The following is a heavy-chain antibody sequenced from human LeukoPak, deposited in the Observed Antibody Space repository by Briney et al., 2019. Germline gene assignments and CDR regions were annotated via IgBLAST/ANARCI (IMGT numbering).Heavy chain of an antibody. J-gene: IGHJ4*02. V-gene: IGHV3-21*01. CDR3: ARDPNPGNYYDSNNYYYY. CDR1: GFTFSSYS. Sequence: GGSLRLSCAASGFTFSSYSMNWVRQAPGKGLEWVSSISSSSSSYIYYADSVKGRFTISRDNAKNSLYLQMNGLRAEDTAVYYCARDPNPGNYYDSNNYYYYWGQGTLVTVSS. D-gene: IGHD3-22*01. CDR2: ISSSSSSYI.